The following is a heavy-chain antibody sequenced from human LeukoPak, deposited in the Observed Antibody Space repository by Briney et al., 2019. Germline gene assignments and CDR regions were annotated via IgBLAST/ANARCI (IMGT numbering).Heavy chain of an antibody. CDR3: ARGSTVTRYSMQYDY. Sequence: ASVKVSCKASGYTFTSYYMHWVRQAPGQGLEWMGIINLSGGSTSYAQKFQGRVTMTRDTSTSTVYMELSSLRSEDTAVYYCARGSTVTRYSMQYDYWGQGTLVTVSS. CDR2: INLSGGST. D-gene: IGHD4-17*01. J-gene: IGHJ4*02. CDR1: GYTFTSYY. V-gene: IGHV1-46*01.